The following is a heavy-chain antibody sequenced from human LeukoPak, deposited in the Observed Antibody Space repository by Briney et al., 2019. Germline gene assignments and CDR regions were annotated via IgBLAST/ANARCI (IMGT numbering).Heavy chain of an antibody. D-gene: IGHD3-10*01. J-gene: IGHJ4*02. CDR3: ARAAMVRGVDYFDS. CDR1: GFTFSSYS. V-gene: IGHV3-23*01. Sequence: PGGSLRLSCAASGFTFSSYSMTWVRQAPGKGLEWVSVISGSGGATYYADSVKGRVTISRDNSKNTLCLQMNSLRAEDTAVYYCARAAMVRGVDYFDSWGQGTLVTVSS. CDR2: ISGSGGAT.